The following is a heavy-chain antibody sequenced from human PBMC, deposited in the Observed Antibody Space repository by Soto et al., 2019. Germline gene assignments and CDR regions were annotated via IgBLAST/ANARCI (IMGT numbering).Heavy chain of an antibody. J-gene: IGHJ2*01. CDR2: IGGSGGTT. D-gene: IGHD4-17*01. Sequence: ELQLLESGGGLVQPGGSLRLSCAASGFTFSRYAMSWVRQAPGRGVGWVSTIGGSGGTTYYADSVKGRFTTSRDNTKNILYLQMNSLRADDTAVYYCAKDATTETDWYFDLWGRGTLVTVSS. CDR3: AKDATTETDWYFDL. CDR1: GFTFSRYA. V-gene: IGHV3-23*01.